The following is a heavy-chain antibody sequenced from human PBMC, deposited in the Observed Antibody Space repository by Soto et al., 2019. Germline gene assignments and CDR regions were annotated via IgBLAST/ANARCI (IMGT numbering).Heavy chain of an antibody. J-gene: IGHJ6*03. CDR3: TTGGITTVLYYYYYYMDV. CDR1: GFTFSNAW. D-gene: IGHD1-1*01. CDR2: IKSKTDGGTT. V-gene: IGHV3-15*01. Sequence: PGGSLRLSCAASGFTFSNAWMSWVRQAPGRGLEWVGRIKSKTDGGTTDYAAPVKGRFTISRDDSKNTLYLQMNSLKTEDTAVYYCTTGGITTVLYYYYYYMDVWGKGTTVTVSS.